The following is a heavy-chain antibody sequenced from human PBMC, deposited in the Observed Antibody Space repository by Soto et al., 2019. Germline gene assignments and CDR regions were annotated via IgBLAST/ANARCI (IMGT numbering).Heavy chain of an antibody. CDR2: ISGSGGST. Sequence: GGSLRLSCAASGFTFSSYAMSWVRQAPGKGLEWVSAISGSGGSTYYADSVKGRFTISRDNSKNTLYLQMNSLRAEDTAVYYCAKEVGRALRYFLGVPNDAFDIWGQGTMVTVSS. CDR1: GFTFSSYA. J-gene: IGHJ3*02. D-gene: IGHD3-9*01. V-gene: IGHV3-23*01. CDR3: AKEVGRALRYFLGVPNDAFDI.